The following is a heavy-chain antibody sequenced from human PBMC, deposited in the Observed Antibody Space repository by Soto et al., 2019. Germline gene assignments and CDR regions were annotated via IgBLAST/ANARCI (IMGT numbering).Heavy chain of an antibody. J-gene: IGHJ6*02. Sequence: ASVKVSCKVSGYTLTELSMHWVRQAPGKGLEWMGGFDPEDGETIYAQKFQGGVTMTEDTSTDTAYMELSSLRSEDTAVYYCATTPMKDILTGPLYYYYYGMDVWGQGTTVTVSS. CDR3: ATTPMKDILTGPLYYYYYGMDV. V-gene: IGHV1-24*01. D-gene: IGHD3-9*01. CDR2: FDPEDGET. CDR1: GYTLTELS.